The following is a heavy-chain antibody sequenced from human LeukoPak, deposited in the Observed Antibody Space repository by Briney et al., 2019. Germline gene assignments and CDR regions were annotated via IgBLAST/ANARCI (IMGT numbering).Heavy chain of an antibody. V-gene: IGHV3-74*01. CDR1: GFIFSSYW. CDR2: INTDGSST. CDR3: ARVSYYYGSGSYRPTAVYYFDY. Sequence: GGSLRLSCAASGFIFSSYWMHWVRHAPGKGLAWVSRINTDGSSTGYADSVKGRFTISRDNAKNTLYLQMNSLRAEDTAVYYCARVSYYYGSGSYRPTAVYYFDYWGQGTLVTVSS. J-gene: IGHJ4*02. D-gene: IGHD3-10*01.